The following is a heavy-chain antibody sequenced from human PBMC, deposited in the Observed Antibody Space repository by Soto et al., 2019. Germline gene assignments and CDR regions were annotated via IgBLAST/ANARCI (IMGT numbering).Heavy chain of an antibody. J-gene: IGHJ4*02. V-gene: IGHV1-18*01. Sequence: ASVKVSCKASGYTFTSYGISWVRQAPGQGLEWMGWISAYNGNTNYAQKLQGRVTMTTDTSTSTVYMELRSLRSDDTAVYYCARSAYYYDSSGSLLYWGQGTLVTVSS. CDR2: ISAYNGNT. CDR3: ARSAYYYDSSGSLLY. D-gene: IGHD3-22*01. CDR1: GYTFTSYG.